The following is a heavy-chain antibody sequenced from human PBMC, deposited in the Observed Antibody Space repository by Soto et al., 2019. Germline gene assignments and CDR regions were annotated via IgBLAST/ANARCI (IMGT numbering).Heavy chain of an antibody. J-gene: IGHJ4*02. CDR1: GFTVSSNY. Sequence: EVQLVESGGGLVQPGGSLRLSCAASGFTVSSNYMSWVRQAPGKGLEWGSVIYSGDNTAYADAVKGRFTISRDNSKNTLYLQMNSLRAEDTAVYYCARDRPSDGSSHDYWGQGTLVTVSS. D-gene: IGHD1-26*01. V-gene: IGHV3-66*01. CDR3: ARDRPSDGSSHDY. CDR2: IYSGDNT.